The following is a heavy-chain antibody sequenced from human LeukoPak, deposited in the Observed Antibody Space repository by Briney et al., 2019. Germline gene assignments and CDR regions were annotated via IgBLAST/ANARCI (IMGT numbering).Heavy chain of an antibody. CDR3: AREPLLWFGELYYYGMDV. D-gene: IGHD3-10*01. CDR1: GFTFSDHY. Sequence: GSLRLSCAASGFTFSDHYMDWVRQAPGKGLEWVGRTRNKANSYTTEYAASVKGRFTISRDDSKNSLYLQMNSLKTEDTAVYYCAREPLLWFGELYYYGMDVWGQGTTVTVSS. J-gene: IGHJ6*02. CDR2: TRNKANSYTT. V-gene: IGHV3-72*01.